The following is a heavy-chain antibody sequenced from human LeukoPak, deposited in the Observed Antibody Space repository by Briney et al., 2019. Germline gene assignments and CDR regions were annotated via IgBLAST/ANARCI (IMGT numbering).Heavy chain of an antibody. CDR3: ARATYNSGYKIDY. J-gene: IGHJ4*02. V-gene: IGHV3-48*03. Sequence: SGGSLRLSCAASGFTFSLYEMNWVRQAPGKGPECISYISSGGPTIYYADSVKGRFTISRDNTKNSLYLQMTSLRVEDTAIYYCARATYNSGYKIDYWGQGSLVTVS. CDR2: ISSGGPTI. D-gene: IGHD6-19*01. CDR1: GFTFSLYE.